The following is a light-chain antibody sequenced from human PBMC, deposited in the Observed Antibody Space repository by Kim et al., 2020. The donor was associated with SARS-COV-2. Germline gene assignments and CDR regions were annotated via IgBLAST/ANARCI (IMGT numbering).Light chain of an antibody. CDR1: SSNIEAGYD. CDR2: ANN. J-gene: IGLJ2*01. Sequence: RVNIACAESSSNIEAGYDVHRYQQFPGTAPKHLIYANNVRPAGVRARFSGSKSGTSRCLAINGLQAGDEADYYCQSYDSSLPAVVFGGRTKETVL. CDR3: QSYDSSLPAVV. V-gene: IGLV1-40*01.